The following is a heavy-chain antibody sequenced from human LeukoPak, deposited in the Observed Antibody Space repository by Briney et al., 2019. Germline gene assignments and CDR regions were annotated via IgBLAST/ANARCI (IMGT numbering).Heavy chain of an antibody. CDR3: ARGSHDTIRGVLDI. Sequence: SGTLSLTCAVSGGSLSSDYWWSWVRQSPGKGLEYIGEIHYSGTTNYNPSLKSRVTISLDKSKNQFSLNLNSVTAADTAVFYCARGSHDTIRGVLDIWGQGTMVTVSS. J-gene: IGHJ3*02. V-gene: IGHV4-4*02. CDR2: IHYSGTT. D-gene: IGHD3-10*01. CDR1: GGSLSSDYW.